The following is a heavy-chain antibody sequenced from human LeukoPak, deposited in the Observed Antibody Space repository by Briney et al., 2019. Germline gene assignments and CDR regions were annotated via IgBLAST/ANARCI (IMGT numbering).Heavy chain of an antibody. D-gene: IGHD2-2*01. V-gene: IGHV3-21*01. CDR1: GFTFSSDS. CDR3: AKDPYGTRYFDY. J-gene: IGHJ4*02. Sequence: GGSLRLSCAASGFTFSSDSMNWVRQAPGKGLEWVSSISSSSSYIYYADSVKGRFTISRDNAKNSLYLQMNSLRAEDTAVYYCAKDPYGTRYFDYWGQGTLVTVSS. CDR2: ISSSSSYI.